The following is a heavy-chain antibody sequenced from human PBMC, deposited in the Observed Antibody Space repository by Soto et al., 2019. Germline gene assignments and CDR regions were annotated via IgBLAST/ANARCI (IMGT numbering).Heavy chain of an antibody. J-gene: IGHJ3*02. V-gene: IGHV3-23*01. Sequence: GGSLRLSCAASGFTFSSYAMSWVRQAPGKGLEWVSAISGSGGSTYYADSVKGRFTISRDNSKNTLYLQMNSLRVEDTAVYYCAKDREGPDAFDIWGQGTMVTVSS. CDR1: GFTFSSYA. CDR3: AKDREGPDAFDI. CDR2: ISGSGGST. D-gene: IGHD3-10*01.